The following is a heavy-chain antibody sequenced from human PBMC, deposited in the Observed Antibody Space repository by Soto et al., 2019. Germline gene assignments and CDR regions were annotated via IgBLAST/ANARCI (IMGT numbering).Heavy chain of an antibody. CDR3: ARAGYSSGHDAFDI. V-gene: IGHV1-2*04. J-gene: IGHJ3*02. CDR1: GYTFTGYY. Sequence: ASVKVSCKASGYTFTGYYMHWVRQAPGQGLEWMGWINPNSGGTNYTQKFQGWVTMTRDTSISTAYMELSRLRSDDTAVYYCARAGYSSGHDAFDIWGQGTMVT. D-gene: IGHD6-19*01. CDR2: INPNSGGT.